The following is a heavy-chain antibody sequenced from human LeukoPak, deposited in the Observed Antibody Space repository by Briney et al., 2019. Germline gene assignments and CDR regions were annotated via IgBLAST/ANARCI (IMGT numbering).Heavy chain of an antibody. CDR2: ISYDGSNK. CDR3: AKQARDYDSSGYYRYYYYMDV. J-gene: IGHJ6*03. Sequence: GGSLRLSCAASGFTFSRYGMHWVRQAPGKGLEWVTAISYDGSNKYYADSVKGRFTISRDNSKNTLYVQMNSLRAEDTAVYYCAKQARDYDSSGYYRYYYYMDVWGKGTTVTISS. V-gene: IGHV3-30*18. D-gene: IGHD3-22*01. CDR1: GFTFSRYG.